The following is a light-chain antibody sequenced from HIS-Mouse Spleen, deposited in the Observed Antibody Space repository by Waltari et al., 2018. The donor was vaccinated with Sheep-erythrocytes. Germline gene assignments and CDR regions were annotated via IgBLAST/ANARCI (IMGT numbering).Light chain of an antibody. V-gene: IGLV3-1*01. CDR2: QDS. CDR1: TLGEKY. J-gene: IGLJ2*01. Sequence: SYELTQPPSVSVSPGQTASITCSGDTLGEKYACWYHQKPGQSPVLVIYQDSKRPSGIPVRFSGSNSGNTATLTIGGTQAMDEADYYCQAWDSSTVVFGGGTKLTVL. CDR3: QAWDSSTVV.